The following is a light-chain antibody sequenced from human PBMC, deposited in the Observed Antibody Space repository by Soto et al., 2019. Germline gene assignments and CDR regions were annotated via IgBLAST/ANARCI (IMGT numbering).Light chain of an antibody. J-gene: IGLJ3*02. CDR3: SSYAGSNNLV. V-gene: IGLV2-8*01. CDR1: SSEVGGYNY. CDR2: EVI. Sequence: QSALTQPPSASGSPGQSVTISCTGTSSEVGGYNYVSWYQQHPGKAPKLMIYEVIKRPSGVPDRFSGSKSGNTASLAVSGLQAEDEADYYCSSYAGSNNLVFGGGTQLTVL.